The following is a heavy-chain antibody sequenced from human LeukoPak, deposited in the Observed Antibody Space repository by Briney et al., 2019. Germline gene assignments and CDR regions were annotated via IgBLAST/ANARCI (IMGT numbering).Heavy chain of an antibody. CDR1: GFTFSDYA. V-gene: IGHV3-23*01. Sequence: GGSLRLSCVAYGFTFSDYAMSWVRQAPGKGLEWVSGISDSGGSTYYADSVKGRCTISRDNSKNTVSLQMNNLRAEDTAVYFCARHDSFIPYWGQGTLVTVTS. D-gene: IGHD3-16*02. CDR3: ARHDSFIPY. J-gene: IGHJ4*02. CDR2: ISDSGGST.